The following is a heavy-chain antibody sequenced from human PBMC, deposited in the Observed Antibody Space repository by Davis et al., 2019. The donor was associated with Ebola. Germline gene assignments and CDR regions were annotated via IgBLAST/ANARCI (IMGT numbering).Heavy chain of an antibody. CDR2: ISSSGTVT. CDR3: TKGDRDYSSSPFDY. Sequence: GESLKISCAASGFTFNTYAISWVRQPPGKGLEWISSISSSGTVTYYADSVKGRFTISRDSSKNTLDLQMNSLRAEDTALYSCTKGDRDYSSSPFDYWGQGTLVTVSS. J-gene: IGHJ4*02. CDR1: GFTFNTYA. V-gene: IGHV3-23*01. D-gene: IGHD3-22*01.